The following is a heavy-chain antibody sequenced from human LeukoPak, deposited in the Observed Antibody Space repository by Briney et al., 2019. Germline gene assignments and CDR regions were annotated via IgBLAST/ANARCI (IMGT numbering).Heavy chain of an antibody. J-gene: IGHJ4*02. Sequence: GGSLRLSCAASGFTFSSYWMHWVRQAPGKGLVWVSRINTDGSSTSYADSVKGRFTISGDNAKNTLYLQMNSLRAEDTAVYYCARTPRGYCSGGSCYPYYFDYWGQGTLVTVSS. CDR1: GFTFSSYW. CDR3: ARTPRGYCSGGSCYPYYFDY. CDR2: INTDGSST. V-gene: IGHV3-74*01. D-gene: IGHD2-15*01.